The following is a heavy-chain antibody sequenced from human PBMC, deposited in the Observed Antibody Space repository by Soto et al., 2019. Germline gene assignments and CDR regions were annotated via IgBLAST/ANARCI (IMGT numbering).Heavy chain of an antibody. CDR3: ARWPQPRYTADPYAVDV. CDR2: IVPSLDTT. CDR1: GGTFSSSG. D-gene: IGHD3-16*02. J-gene: IGHJ6*02. V-gene: IGHV1-69*11. Sequence: QVHLVQSGTEVKKPGSSVKVSCKASGGTFSSSGFSWVRQAPGQGLEWMGMIVPSLDTTNYAQKIQARVTIPADEVTSKAKIELRSLRSQDTAVYYCARWPQPRYTADPYAVDVWGQGTRVIVSS.